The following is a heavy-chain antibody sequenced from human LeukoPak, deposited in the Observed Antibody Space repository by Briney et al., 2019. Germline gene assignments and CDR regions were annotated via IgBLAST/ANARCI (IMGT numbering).Heavy chain of an antibody. J-gene: IGHJ5*02. D-gene: IGHD6-6*01. V-gene: IGHV3-23*01. CDR3: AKDRGAHEYSSSYNWFDP. Sequence: GGSLRLSCAASGFTFSSYAMSWVRQAPGKGLEWVSAISGSGGSTYYADSVKGRFTISRDNSKNTLYLQMNSLRAEDTAVYYCAKDRGAHEYSSSYNWFDPWGQGTLVTVSS. CDR1: GFTFSSYA. CDR2: ISGSGGST.